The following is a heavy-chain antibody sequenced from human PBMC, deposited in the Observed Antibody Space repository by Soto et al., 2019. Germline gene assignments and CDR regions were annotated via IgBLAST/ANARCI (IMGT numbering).Heavy chain of an antibody. CDR2: INPSGGST. Sequence: ASVKVSCKASGYTFTSYYMHWVRQAPGQGLEWMGIINPSGGSTSYAQKFQGRVTMTRDTSTSTVYMELSSLRSEDTAVYYCARERADMTTVTTAGYYYGMDVWGQGTTVTVSS. J-gene: IGHJ6*02. V-gene: IGHV1-46*01. D-gene: IGHD4-17*01. CDR1: GYTFTSYY. CDR3: ARERADMTTVTTAGYYYGMDV.